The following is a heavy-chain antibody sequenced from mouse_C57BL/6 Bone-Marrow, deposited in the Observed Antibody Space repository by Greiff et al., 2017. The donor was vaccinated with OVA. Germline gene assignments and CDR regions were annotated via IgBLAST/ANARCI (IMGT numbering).Heavy chain of an antibody. CDR2: ISTYYGDA. J-gene: IGHJ1*03. CDR1: GYTFTDYS. V-gene: IGHV1-67*01. Sequence: QVQLQQSGPELVRPGVSVKLSCKASGYTFTDYSMHWVKQSPAKSLEWIGVISTYYGDASYNQKFKDKATMTVDKSSSTAYMQLPRLTSEDSAVLYGARVRYSDDGIGCYVDDWGKGTTVTVSS. D-gene: IGHD2-12*01. CDR3: ARVRYSDDGIGCYVDD.